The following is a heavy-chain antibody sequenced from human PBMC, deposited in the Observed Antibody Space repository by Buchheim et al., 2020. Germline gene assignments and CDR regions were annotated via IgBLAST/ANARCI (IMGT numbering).Heavy chain of an antibody. CDR2: IYYSGST. J-gene: IGHJ5*02. V-gene: IGHV4-39*01. Sequence: QLQLQESGPGLVKPSETLSLTCTVSGGSISSSSYYWGWIRQAPGKGLEWIGTIYYSGSTYYNPSLKSRVTITVDRSKYQFSLKLSSVTAADTAVYYCARRPQSVNWFDPWGQGTL. CDR1: GGSISSSSYY. CDR3: ARRPQSVNWFDP.